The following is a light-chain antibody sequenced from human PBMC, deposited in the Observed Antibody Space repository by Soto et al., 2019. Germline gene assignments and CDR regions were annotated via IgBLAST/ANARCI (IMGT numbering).Light chain of an antibody. Sequence: EIVSTQSPGTLSLSPGERATLSCRASQSVSSSFLAWYQQKPGQAPRLLIYGASSRATGIPDRFSGSGSGTDCTLTISRLEPEDVAVYYCQQYGSSPLTFGGGTKVEIK. CDR3: QQYGSSPLT. CDR1: QSVSSSF. V-gene: IGKV3-20*01. CDR2: GAS. J-gene: IGKJ4*01.